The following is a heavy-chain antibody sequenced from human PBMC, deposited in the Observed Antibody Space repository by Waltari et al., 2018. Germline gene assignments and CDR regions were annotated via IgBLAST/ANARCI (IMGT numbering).Heavy chain of an antibody. Sequence: QVQLVESGGGVVQPGGSLRLSCAASGFTFSSYGMNWVRQAPGQGLEWLAVIWYDGTKKDYADSVKGRFTISRDNSKNTVDLHMNSLRAEDTAVYYCAKRMSGTGWYYLDYWGQGTLVTVSS. J-gene: IGHJ4*02. CDR2: IWYDGTKK. CDR1: GFTFSSYG. CDR3: AKRMSGTGWYYLDY. D-gene: IGHD6-19*01. V-gene: IGHV3-30*02.